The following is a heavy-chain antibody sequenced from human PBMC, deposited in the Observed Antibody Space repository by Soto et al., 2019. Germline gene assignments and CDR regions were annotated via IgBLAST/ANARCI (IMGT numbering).Heavy chain of an antibody. V-gene: IGHV4-34*01. Sequence: SETLSLTCAVYGGSFSGYYWSWIRQPPGKGLEWIGEINHSGSTNYNPSLKSRVTISVDTSKNQFSLKLSSVTAADTAVYYCARGRADLTYYYYGMDVWGQGTTVTVSS. CDR3: ARGRADLTYYYYGMDV. CDR2: INHSGST. J-gene: IGHJ6*02. CDR1: GGSFSGYY.